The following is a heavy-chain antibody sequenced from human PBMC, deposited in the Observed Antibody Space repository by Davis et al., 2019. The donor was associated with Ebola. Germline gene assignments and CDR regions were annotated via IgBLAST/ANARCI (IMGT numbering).Heavy chain of an antibody. CDR3: TRDRPETGPRHFYYGMDV. V-gene: IGHV3-48*02. D-gene: IGHD1-1*01. CDR2: ISSRSTVI. CDR1: GFTFSSYT. Sequence: GESLKISCAASGFTFSSYTMNWVRQAPGKGLERVSYISSRSTVIYYADSVKGRFTISRDNANNSLYLQMNSLRDEDTAVYYCTRDRPETGPRHFYYGMDVWGKGTTVTVSS. J-gene: IGHJ6*04.